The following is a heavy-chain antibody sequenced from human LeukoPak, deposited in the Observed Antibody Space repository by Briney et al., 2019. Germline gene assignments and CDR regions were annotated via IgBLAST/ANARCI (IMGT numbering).Heavy chain of an antibody. Sequence: ASVKVSCKASGYTFTSYGISWVRQAPGQGLEWMGWISAYNGNTNYAQKFQGWVTMTRDTSISTAYMELSRLRSDDTAVYYCARVDSSGYYHFDYWGQGTLVTVSS. CDR2: ISAYNGNT. V-gene: IGHV1-18*01. CDR3: ARVDSSGYYHFDY. J-gene: IGHJ4*02. CDR1: GYTFTSYG. D-gene: IGHD3-22*01.